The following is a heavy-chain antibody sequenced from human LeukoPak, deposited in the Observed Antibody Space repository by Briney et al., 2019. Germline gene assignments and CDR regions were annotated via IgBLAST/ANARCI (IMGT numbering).Heavy chain of an antibody. Sequence: PGGSLRLSCAASGFIFSSYWMSWVRQAPGKGLEWVANIKQDGSEKYYVDSVKGRFTISRDNAKNSLYLQMNSLSAEDTAVYYCARKIMVRRYFDYWGQGTLVTVSS. CDR1: GFIFSSYW. J-gene: IGHJ4*02. CDR3: ARKIMVRRYFDY. D-gene: IGHD3-10*01. CDR2: IKQDGSEK. V-gene: IGHV3-7*01.